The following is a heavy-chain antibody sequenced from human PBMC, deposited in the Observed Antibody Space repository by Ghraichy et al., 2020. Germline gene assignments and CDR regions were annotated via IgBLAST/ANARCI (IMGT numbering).Heavy chain of an antibody. Sequence: GGSLRLSCAASGFTFSSYSMNWVRQAPGKGLEWVSSISSSSSYIYYADSVKGRFTISRDNAKNSLYLQMNSLRAEDTAVYYCASRGYSSSSGFDYWGQGTLVTVSS. D-gene: IGHD6-6*01. CDR3: ASRGYSSSSGFDY. CDR2: ISSSSSYI. V-gene: IGHV3-21*01. CDR1: GFTFSSYS. J-gene: IGHJ4*02.